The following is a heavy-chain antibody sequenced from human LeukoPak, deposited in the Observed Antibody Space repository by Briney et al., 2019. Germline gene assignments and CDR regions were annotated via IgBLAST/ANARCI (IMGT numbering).Heavy chain of an antibody. J-gene: IGHJ4*02. CDR2: MYTSGST. CDR3: ASQTDYGDVGY. D-gene: IGHD4-17*01. V-gene: IGHV4-4*07. CDR1: GGSISSYY. Sequence: SETLSLTCTVSGGSISSYYWSWLRQPAGKGLEWIGRMYTSGSTNYNPSLKSRATMSVDTSKNQFSLKLSSVSAADTAVYYCASQTDYGDVGYWGQGTLVTISS.